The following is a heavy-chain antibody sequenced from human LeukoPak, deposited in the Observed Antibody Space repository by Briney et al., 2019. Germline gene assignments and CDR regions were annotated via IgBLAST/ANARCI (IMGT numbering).Heavy chain of an antibody. V-gene: IGHV1-46*02. D-gene: IGHD4-17*01. CDR1: GNTFNKYY. CDR3: ASEKNYGDKDFDS. Sequence: ASVKDSCKASGNTFNKYYFHWVRPAPGQGLEWMGIINRGNGVTAYAQSFQGGVTLTRDTSASTAYMELRSLRSEDTAIYYCASEKNYGDKDFDSWGQGTVVTVSS. J-gene: IGHJ4*02. CDR2: INRGNGVT.